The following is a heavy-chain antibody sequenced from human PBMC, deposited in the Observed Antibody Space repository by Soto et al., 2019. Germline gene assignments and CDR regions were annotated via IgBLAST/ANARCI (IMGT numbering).Heavy chain of an antibody. Sequence: EVQLLESGGGLVQPGGSLRLSCAASGFTFSNYAMTWVRQAPGKGLEWVSGISGSGSSIYYAESVKGRFTISRDNSKNTQYLQMNSLRAEDTAVYYCAKGGDSSSWKNWFDPWGQGTLVTVSS. CDR2: ISGSGSSI. CDR1: GFTFSNYA. D-gene: IGHD6-13*01. J-gene: IGHJ5*02. V-gene: IGHV3-23*01. CDR3: AKGGDSSSWKNWFDP.